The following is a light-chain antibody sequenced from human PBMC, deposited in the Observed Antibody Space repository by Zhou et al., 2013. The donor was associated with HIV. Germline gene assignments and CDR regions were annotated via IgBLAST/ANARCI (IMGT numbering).Light chain of an antibody. J-gene: IGKJ2*01. CDR3: HQYNDWPPYT. Sequence: EIVLTQSPATLSLSPGERATLSCRASQSVSSYLAWYQQKPGQAPRLLIYDASNRATGIPARFSGSGSGTDFTLTISSLQSEDFAIYYCHQYNDWPPYTFGQGTKLEI. CDR2: DAS. CDR1: QSVSSY. V-gene: IGKV3-11*01.